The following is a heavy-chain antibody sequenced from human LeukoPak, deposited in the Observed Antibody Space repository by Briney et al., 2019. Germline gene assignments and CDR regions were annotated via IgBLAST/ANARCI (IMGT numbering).Heavy chain of an antibody. Sequence: SETLSLTCAVYGGSFSGYYWSWIRQPPGKGLEWIGEINHSGSTNYNPSLKSRVTISVDTSKNQFSLNLSSVTAADTAVYYCARGRGKQWLVRRYFDYWGQGTLVTVSS. D-gene: IGHD6-19*01. CDR3: ARGRGKQWLVRRYFDY. J-gene: IGHJ4*02. CDR2: INHSGST. V-gene: IGHV4-34*01. CDR1: GGSFSGYY.